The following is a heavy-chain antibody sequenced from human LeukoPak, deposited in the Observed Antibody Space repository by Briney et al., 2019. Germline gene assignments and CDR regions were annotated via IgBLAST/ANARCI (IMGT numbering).Heavy chain of an antibody. D-gene: IGHD3-10*01. Sequence: GASVKVSCKASGYTFTSYDINWVRQATGQGLEWMGWMSPNSGNTGYAQKFQGRVTMTRNTSISTAYMELSSLRSEDTAVYYCARVTMVRGVHGYYFDYWGQGTLVTVSS. V-gene: IGHV1-8*01. CDR1: GYTFTSYD. CDR3: ARVTMVRGVHGYYFDY. J-gene: IGHJ4*02. CDR2: MSPNSGNT.